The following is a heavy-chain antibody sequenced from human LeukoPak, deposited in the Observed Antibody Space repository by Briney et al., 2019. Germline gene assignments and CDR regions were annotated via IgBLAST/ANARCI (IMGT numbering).Heavy chain of an antibody. D-gene: IGHD5-18*01. Sequence: SQTQSLTCAVSGGSISSGGYSWSWIRQPPGKGLEWIGYIYHSGSTYYNPSLKSRVTISVDRSKNQFSLKLSSVTAADTAVYYCARGVSSYGLWYFDYWGQGTLVTVSS. V-gene: IGHV4-30-2*01. CDR1: GGSISSGGYS. J-gene: IGHJ4*02. CDR2: IYHSGST. CDR3: ARGVSSYGLWYFDY.